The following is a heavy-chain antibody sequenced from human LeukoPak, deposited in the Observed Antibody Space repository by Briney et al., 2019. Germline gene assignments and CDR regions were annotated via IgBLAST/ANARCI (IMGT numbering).Heavy chain of an antibody. CDR2: INGGGDST. J-gene: IGHJ4*02. D-gene: IGHD1-7*01. Sequence: GGSLRLSCAASGFTFSTYAMIWVRQAPGKGLEWVSVINGGGDSTYYADSVKGRFTISRDNSKNTLYLQMNSLRAEDTAVYYCAKDRDITANTKIDYWGQGTLVTVSS. CDR3: AKDRDITANTKIDY. CDR1: GFTFSTYA. V-gene: IGHV3-23*01.